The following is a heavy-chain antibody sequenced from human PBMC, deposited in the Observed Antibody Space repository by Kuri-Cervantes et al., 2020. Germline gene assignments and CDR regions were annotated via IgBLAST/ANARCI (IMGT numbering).Heavy chain of an antibody. V-gene: IGHV4-30-4*01. Sequence: SETLSPTCTVSGGSTSSSDFYWTWIRQTPGKGLEWIGCIYYTGNTYYNPSLKSRVTMSIDTSKSQFSLKLNSVTTTDTAVYYCARASYDSRGYFYWGQGTLVTVSS. CDR2: IYYTGNT. CDR3: ARASYDSRGYFY. CDR1: GGSTSSSDFY. J-gene: IGHJ4*02. D-gene: IGHD3-22*01.